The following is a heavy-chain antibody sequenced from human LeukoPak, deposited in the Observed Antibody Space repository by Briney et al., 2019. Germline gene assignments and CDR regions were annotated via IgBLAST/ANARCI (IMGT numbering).Heavy chain of an antibody. J-gene: IGHJ4*02. CDR2: IYHSGST. V-gene: IGHV4-4*02. D-gene: IGHD5-18*01. Sequence: SGTLSLTCAVSGGSISSSNWWSWVRQPPGKGLEWIGEIYHSGSTNYNPSLKSRVNISVDKSKNQFSLKLSSVTAADTAVYYCARRIQLWLRVFRHNSEIDYWGQGTLVTVSS. CDR1: GGSISSSNW. CDR3: ARRIQLWLRVFRHNSEIDY.